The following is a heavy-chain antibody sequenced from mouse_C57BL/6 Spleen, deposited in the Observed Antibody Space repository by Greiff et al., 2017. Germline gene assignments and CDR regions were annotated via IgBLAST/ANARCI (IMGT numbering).Heavy chain of an antibody. CDR3: ARGYDDDFDY. CDR1: GYTFTDYY. V-gene: IGHV1-76*01. D-gene: IGHD2-4*01. J-gene: IGHJ2*01. CDR2: IYPGSGNT. Sequence: QVQLKESGAELVRPGASVKLSCKASGYTFTDYYINWVKQRPGQGLEWIARIYPGSGNTYYNEKFKGKATLTAEKSSSTAYMQLSSLTSEDSAVYFCARGYDDDFDYWGQGTTLTVSS.